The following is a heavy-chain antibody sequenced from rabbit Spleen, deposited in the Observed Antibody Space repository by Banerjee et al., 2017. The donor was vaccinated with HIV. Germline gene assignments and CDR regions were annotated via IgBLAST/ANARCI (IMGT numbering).Heavy chain of an antibody. J-gene: IGHJ4*01. Sequence: QSLEESGGDLVKPEASLTLTCTASGFSFSSSYCVCWVRQAPGKGLEWISCIAGSSSGFTYSATWAKGRFTISKTSSTTVDLKMTSLTVADTATYFCARDTGSYDYIDVYFNLWGPGTLVTVS. CDR1: GFSFSSSYC. CDR3: ARDTGSYDYIDVYFNL. D-gene: IGHD6-1*01. CDR2: IAGSSSGFT. V-gene: IGHV1S40*01.